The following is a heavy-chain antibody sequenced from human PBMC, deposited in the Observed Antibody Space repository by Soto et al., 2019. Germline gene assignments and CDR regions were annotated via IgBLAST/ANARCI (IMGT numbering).Heavy chain of an antibody. CDR1: GFSFSSYG. D-gene: IGHD1-26*01. V-gene: IGHV3-33*03. CDR2: IWYDGSNK. J-gene: IGHJ3*01. CDR3: ARAQYTGSYFDACDV. Sequence: QVHLVESGGGVVQPGRSLRLSCAASGFSFSSYGMHWVRQAPGKGLDWVAVIWYDGSNKYYAESVKGRFTISRYNSKNTVYLQMNSLTVEDTAVYYCARAQYTGSYFDACDVWGQGTRVTVSS.